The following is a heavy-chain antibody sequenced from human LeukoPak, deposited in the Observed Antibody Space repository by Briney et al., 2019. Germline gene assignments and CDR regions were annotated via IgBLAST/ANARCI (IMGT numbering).Heavy chain of an antibody. CDR2: ISVSSSYK. V-gene: IGHV3-21*01. CDR3: ARDEYSSSPGYFDY. D-gene: IGHD6-6*01. J-gene: IGHJ4*02. CDR1: GFTFSSYS. Sequence: NAGGSLRLSCAASGFTFSSYSMNWVRQAPGKGLEWVSCISVSSSYKYYADSVKGRFTISRDDAKNSLYLQMNSLRAEDTAVYYCARDEYSSSPGYFDYWGKGTLVTVSS.